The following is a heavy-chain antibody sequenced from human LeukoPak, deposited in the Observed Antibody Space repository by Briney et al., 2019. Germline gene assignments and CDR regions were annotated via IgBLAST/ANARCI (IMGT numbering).Heavy chain of an antibody. CDR3: ARLSMPQLPLDY. CDR1: EYNFISYW. V-gene: IGHV5-51*01. Sequence: GESLKISCKGSEYNFISYWIAWVRQMPGKGLEWMGIIYPGDSDTRYSPSFQGQVTISADTSISTAYLQWSSLKASDTAMYYCARLSMPQLPLDYWGQGTLVTVSS. J-gene: IGHJ4*02. D-gene: IGHD1-1*01. CDR2: IYPGDSDT.